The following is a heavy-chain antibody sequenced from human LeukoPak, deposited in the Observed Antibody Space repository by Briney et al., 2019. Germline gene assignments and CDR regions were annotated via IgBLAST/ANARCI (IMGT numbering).Heavy chain of an antibody. CDR2: ISGSSITI. CDR3: ARGTTVLNY. V-gene: IGHV3-48*02. J-gene: IGHJ4*02. CDR1: GFTFSSYN. D-gene: IGHD1/OR15-1a*01. Sequence: GGSLRLSCAASGFTFSSYNMNWVRQAPGRGLEWVSYISGSSITIYYADSVKGRFTTSRDNAKNSLYLQMNSLGDEDTAVYYCARGTTVLNYWGQGTLVTVSS.